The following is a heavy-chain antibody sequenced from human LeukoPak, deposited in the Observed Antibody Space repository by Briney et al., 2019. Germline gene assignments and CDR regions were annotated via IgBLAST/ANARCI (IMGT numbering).Heavy chain of an antibody. J-gene: IGHJ6*02. Sequence: GGSLRLSCAASGFTFGSYGMHWVRQAPGKGLEWVAVIWSDGSSKHYADSVKGRFTISRDNSKNTLYLQMNSLRAEDTALYYCARGQPPSYYDMDVWGQGTTVTVSS. CDR1: GFTFGSYG. CDR2: IWSDGSSK. D-gene: IGHD6-13*01. V-gene: IGHV3-33*01. CDR3: ARGQPPSYYDMDV.